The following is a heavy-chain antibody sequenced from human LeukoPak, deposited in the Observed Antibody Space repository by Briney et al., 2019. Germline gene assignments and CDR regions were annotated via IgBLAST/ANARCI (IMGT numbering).Heavy chain of an antibody. CDR3: ARSYFDSSGYYYDRQFFDY. D-gene: IGHD3-22*01. Sequence: PGGSLRLSCAASGFTFSSYEMNWVRQAPGKGLEWLSYITISSSVIYYADSVKGRFTISRDNAKTSLYLQMNSLISEDTAVYYCARSYFDSSGYYYDRQFFDYWGQGTLVTVSS. CDR2: ITISSSVI. CDR1: GFTFSSYE. J-gene: IGHJ4*02. V-gene: IGHV3-48*01.